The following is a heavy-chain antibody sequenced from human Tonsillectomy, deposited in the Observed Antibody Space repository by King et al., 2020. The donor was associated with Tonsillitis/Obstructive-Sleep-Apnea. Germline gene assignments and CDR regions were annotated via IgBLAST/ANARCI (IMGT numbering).Heavy chain of an antibody. V-gene: IGHV5-10-1*01. CDR2: IDPSDSYT. Sequence: QLVQSGAEVKEPGESLRISCKDSGKSFTSYWISWVRQMPGKGLEWMGRIDPSDSYTNYSPSFQGHVTISADKSISTAYLQWSSLKASDTAMYYCAREGGYSGYDYTNYYFYYMDVWGKGTTVTVSS. CDR1: GKSFTSYW. CDR3: AREGGYSGYDYTNYYFYYMDV. D-gene: IGHD5-12*01. J-gene: IGHJ6*03.